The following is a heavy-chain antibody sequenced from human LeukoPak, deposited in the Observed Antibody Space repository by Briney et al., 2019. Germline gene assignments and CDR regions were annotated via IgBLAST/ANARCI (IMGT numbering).Heavy chain of an antibody. J-gene: IGHJ4*02. Sequence: ASVKVSCKVSGYTLTELSMHWVRQAPGKGLEWMGGFDPEDGETIYAQKFQGRVTITADESTSTAYMELSSLRSEDTAVYYCGVGDQQLAPFDYWGQGTLVTVSS. CDR3: GVGDQQLAPFDY. D-gene: IGHD6-13*01. CDR1: GYTLTELS. CDR2: FDPEDGET. V-gene: IGHV1-24*01.